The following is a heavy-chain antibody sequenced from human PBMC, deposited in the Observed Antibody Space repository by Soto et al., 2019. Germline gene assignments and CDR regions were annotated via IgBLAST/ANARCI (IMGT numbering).Heavy chain of an antibody. Sequence: SGKVSCKASGGTFSSYAISWVRQAPGQGLEWMGGIIPIFGTANYAQKFQGRVTITADESTSTAYMELSSLRSEDTAVYYCARVGSGDYVFYYWGQGTLVTVSP. CDR3: ARVGSGDYVFYY. D-gene: IGHD4-17*01. CDR1: GGTFSSYA. J-gene: IGHJ4*02. CDR2: IIPIFGTA. V-gene: IGHV1-69*13.